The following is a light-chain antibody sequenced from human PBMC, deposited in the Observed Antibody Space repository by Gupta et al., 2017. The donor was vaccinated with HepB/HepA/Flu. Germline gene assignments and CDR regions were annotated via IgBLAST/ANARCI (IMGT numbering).Light chain of an antibody. J-gene: IGKJ3*01. CDR1: QDISDY. Sequence: DIQMTQSPSSLSASIGDSVTITCRASQDISDYLAWYQEKPGTVPKVLIFAASTLQSGVPSRFSGSGSGTEFTLTISGLQPEDIATYYCQNYDSVPFTFGPGTKVDIK. CDR2: AAS. CDR3: QNYDSVPFT. V-gene: IGKV1-27*01.